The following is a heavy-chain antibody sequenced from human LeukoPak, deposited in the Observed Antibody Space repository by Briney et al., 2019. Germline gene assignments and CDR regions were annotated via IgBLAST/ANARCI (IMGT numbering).Heavy chain of an antibody. D-gene: IGHD5-24*01. J-gene: IGHJ4*02. CDR1: GLTFSSYA. CDR2: ISYDGSNK. CDR3: ARGGDGYNCDY. V-gene: IGHV3-30-3*01. Sequence: GESLRLSCAASGLTFSSYAMHWVRQPPGKGLEWVAVISYDGSNKYYADSVKGRFTISRDNSKNTLYLQMNSLRAEDTAVYYCARGGDGYNCDYWGQGTLVTVSS.